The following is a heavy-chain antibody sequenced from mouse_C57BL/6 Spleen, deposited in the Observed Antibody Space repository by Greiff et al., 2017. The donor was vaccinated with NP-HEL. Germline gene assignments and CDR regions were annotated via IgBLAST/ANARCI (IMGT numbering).Heavy chain of an antibody. CDR3: ARGGMTTVVDCYFDV. CDR1: GYTFTSYW. J-gene: IGHJ1*03. Sequence: QVQLQQPGAELVMPGASVKLSCKASGYTFTSYWLHWVKPRPGQGLEWIGEIDPSDSYPNYNQKFKGKSTLTVDKVSRTAYMQLSSLTSEDSAVYYCARGGMTTVVDCYFDVWGTGTTVTVS. D-gene: IGHD1-1*01. CDR2: IDPSDSYP. V-gene: IGHV1-69*01.